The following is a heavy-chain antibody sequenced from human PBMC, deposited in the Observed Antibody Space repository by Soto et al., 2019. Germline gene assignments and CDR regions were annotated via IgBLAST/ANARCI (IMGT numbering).Heavy chain of an antibody. J-gene: IGHJ6*02. Sequence: VSCKASGGTFSSYAISWVRQAPGQGLEWMGGIIPIFGTANYAQKFQGRVTITADESTSTAYMGLSSLRSEDTAVYYCARGVEMATIHGDYYYGMDVWG. V-gene: IGHV1-69*01. D-gene: IGHD5-12*01. CDR2: IIPIFGTA. CDR1: GGTFSSYA. CDR3: ARGVEMATIHGDYYYGMDV.